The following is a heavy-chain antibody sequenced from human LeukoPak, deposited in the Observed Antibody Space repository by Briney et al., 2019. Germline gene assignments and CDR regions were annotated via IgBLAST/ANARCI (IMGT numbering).Heavy chain of an antibody. J-gene: IGHJ4*02. CDR2: INSDGSTT. V-gene: IGHV3-74*01. D-gene: IGHD3-10*01. Sequence: GGSLRLSCAASGFTFSSYWMHWVRQAPGKGLVWVSRINSDGSTTNYADSVKGRFTISRDNAKNMLFLQMKSLRAEDTAVYYCARGDYGSATYYERLGDYWGQGTLVTVSS. CDR3: ARGDYGSATYYERLGDY. CDR1: GFTFSSYW.